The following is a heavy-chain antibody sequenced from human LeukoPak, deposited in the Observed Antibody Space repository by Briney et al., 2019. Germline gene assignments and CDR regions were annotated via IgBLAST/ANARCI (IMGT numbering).Heavy chain of an antibody. Sequence: GGSLRLSCSASGFTFSSYAMHWVRQAPGKGLEWVAVISYDGSNKYYADSVRGRFTISRDNSKNTLYLQMNSLRVEDTAVYYCAKDSVGFTGDLYYFDYWGQGTLVTVSS. CDR3: AKDSVGFTGDLYYFDY. CDR1: GFTFSSYA. J-gene: IGHJ4*02. CDR2: ISYDGSNK. V-gene: IGHV3-30-3*01. D-gene: IGHD7-27*01.